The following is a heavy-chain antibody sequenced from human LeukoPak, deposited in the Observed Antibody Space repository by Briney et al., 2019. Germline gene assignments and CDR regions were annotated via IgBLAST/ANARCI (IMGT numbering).Heavy chain of an antibody. J-gene: IGHJ3*02. CDR1: GYTFTSYD. D-gene: IGHD3-22*01. CDR3: ARGLRYYDSSGYYSEADAFDI. Sequence: GASVKVSFKASGYTFTSYDINWVRQAPGQGLEWMGWMNPNSGNTGYAQKFQGRVTMTRNTSISTAYMELSSLRSEDTAVYYCARGLRYYDSSGYYSEADAFDIWGQGTMVTVSS. V-gene: IGHV1-8*01. CDR2: MNPNSGNT.